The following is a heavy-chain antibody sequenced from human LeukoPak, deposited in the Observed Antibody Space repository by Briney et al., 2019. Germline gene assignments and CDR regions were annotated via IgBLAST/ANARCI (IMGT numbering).Heavy chain of an antibody. CDR1: GDSITTYY. CDR2: IYNSAT. J-gene: IGHJ5*02. V-gene: IGHV4-59*01. CDR3: ARLRQALGDQHVGWFDP. Sequence: SETLSLTCTVSGDSITTYYWTWIRQPPGKGREWIGYIYNSATTYNPPLKSRATISSATPKNHFSLKLTPVPAAAPAASYVARLRQALGDQHVGWFDPWGQGILVTVSS. D-gene: IGHD2-2*01.